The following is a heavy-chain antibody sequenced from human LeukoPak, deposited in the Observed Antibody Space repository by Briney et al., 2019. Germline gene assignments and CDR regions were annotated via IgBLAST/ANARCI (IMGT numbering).Heavy chain of an antibody. CDR1: GFTFSSYG. CDR3: ARDQYYYDSSGYYRIDY. CDR2: ISYDGSNK. D-gene: IGHD3-22*01. J-gene: IGHJ4*02. Sequence: GGSLRLSCAASGFTFSSYGMHWVRQAPGKGLEWVAVISYDGSNKYYADSVKGRCTISRDNSKNTLYLQMNSLRAEDTAVYYCARDQYYYDSSGYYRIDYWGQGTLVTVSS. V-gene: IGHV3-30*03.